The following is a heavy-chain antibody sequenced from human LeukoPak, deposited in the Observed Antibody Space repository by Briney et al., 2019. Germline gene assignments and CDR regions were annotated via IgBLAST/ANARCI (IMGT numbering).Heavy chain of an antibody. CDR1: GGSISSSSYY. CDR3: ARSDYDFWSGYFS. D-gene: IGHD3-3*01. CDR2: IYHSGST. J-gene: IGHJ5*02. V-gene: IGHV4-39*07. Sequence: PSETLSLTCAVSGGSISSSSYYWGWIRQPPGKGLEWIGSIYHSGSTYYNPSLKSRVTISVDTSKNQFSLKLSSVTAADTAVYYCARSDYDFWSGYFSWGQGTLVTVSS.